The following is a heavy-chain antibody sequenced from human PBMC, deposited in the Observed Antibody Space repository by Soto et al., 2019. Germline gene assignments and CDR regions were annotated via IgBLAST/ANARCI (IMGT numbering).Heavy chain of an antibody. Sequence: QITLKESGPTVVKPTQTLTLTCTFSGFSLSTSGVGVGWIRQPPGKALEWLVVIYWDEDKRYSSSLKSRLTITKDTSKNQVVLTMTNMDPADTATYYCAHRRQELGFQHASFDYWGQGTLVTVSS. CDR2: IYWDEDK. CDR1: GFSLSTSGVG. CDR3: AHRRQELGFQHASFDY. J-gene: IGHJ4*02. D-gene: IGHD1-26*01. V-gene: IGHV2-5*02.